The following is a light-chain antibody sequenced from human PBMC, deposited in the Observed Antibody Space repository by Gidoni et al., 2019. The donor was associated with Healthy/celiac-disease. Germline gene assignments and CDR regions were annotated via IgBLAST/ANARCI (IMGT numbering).Light chain of an antibody. J-gene: IGKJ2*01. Sequence: ELVMTQSPATLSVSPGERATLSCRASQSVSSNLAWYQQKPGQAPRLLIYGASTRATGIPARFSGSGSGTEFTLTISSLQSEDFAVYYCQQYNNWPPYXFXQGTKLEIK. CDR1: QSVSSN. CDR2: GAS. CDR3: QQYNNWPPYX. V-gene: IGKV3-15*01.